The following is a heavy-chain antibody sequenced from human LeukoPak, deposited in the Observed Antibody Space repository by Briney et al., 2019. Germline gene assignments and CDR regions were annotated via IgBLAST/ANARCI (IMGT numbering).Heavy chain of an antibody. CDR1: GGSISSYY. D-gene: IGHD4-11*01. Sequence: PSETLSLTCTVSGGSISSYYWSWIRQPPGKGLEWIGYIYYSGSTNYNPSLKSRVTISVDTSKNQFSLRLSSVTAADTAVYFCARGRVSSSTWYSTYYYFFYMDFWGKGTTVTVSS. CDR3: ARGRVSSSTWYSTYYYFFYMDF. J-gene: IGHJ6*03. CDR2: IYYSGST. V-gene: IGHV4-59*01.